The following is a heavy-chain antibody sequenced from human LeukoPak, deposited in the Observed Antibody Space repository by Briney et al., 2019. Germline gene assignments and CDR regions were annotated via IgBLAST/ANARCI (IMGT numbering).Heavy chain of an antibody. CDR1: GGTFSSYA. CDR3: ARDGGLGTRQNDAFDI. Sequence: ASVKVSCKASGGTFSSYAISWVRLAPGQGLEWMGGIIPIFGTANYAQKFQGRVTITADKSTSTAYMELSSLRSEDTAVYYCARDGGLGTRQNDAFDIWGQGTMVTVSS. J-gene: IGHJ3*02. CDR2: IIPIFGTA. D-gene: IGHD4-23*01. V-gene: IGHV1-69*06.